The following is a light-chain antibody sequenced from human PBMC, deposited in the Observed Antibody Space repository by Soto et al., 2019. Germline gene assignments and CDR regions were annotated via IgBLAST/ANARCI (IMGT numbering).Light chain of an antibody. CDR1: QSVDSFH. J-gene: IGKJ5*01. CDR3: QQYGSSPLIS. V-gene: IGKV3-20*01. Sequence: EIVFTQSPGTLSLSPGERATVSCRASQSVDSFHLAWYQQKPGQAPRLLIYGTSRRAIGIPDRFSGSGSGTDFTLTISRLEPEDFAVYYCQQYGSSPLISFGQGTRLEI. CDR2: GTS.